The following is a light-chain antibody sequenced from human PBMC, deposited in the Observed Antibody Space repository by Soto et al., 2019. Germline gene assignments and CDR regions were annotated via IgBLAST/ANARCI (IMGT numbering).Light chain of an antibody. Sequence: DIQMTQSPSSLSASVGDRVTITCRASQSINRYLNWYQQKPGKAPELLIYTASSLHSGVPSRFSGSGSGTDFTLTISSLQPDDFATYYCQQSYITPPTFGQGTKVDIK. V-gene: IGKV1-39*01. J-gene: IGKJ1*01. CDR3: QQSYITPPT. CDR1: QSINRY. CDR2: TAS.